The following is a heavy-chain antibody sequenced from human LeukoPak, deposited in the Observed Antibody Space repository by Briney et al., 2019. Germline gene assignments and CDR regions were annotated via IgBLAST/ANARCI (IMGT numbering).Heavy chain of an antibody. J-gene: IGHJ4*02. CDR3: ASPSGLGSYSSDY. CDR1: GGSISSYY. Sequence: SETLSLTCTVSGGSISSYYWGWIRQPPGKGLEWIGSIYYSGSTYYNPSLKSRVTISVDTSKNQFSLKLSSVTAADTAVYYCASPSGLGSYSSDYWGQGTLVTVS. CDR2: IYYSGST. D-gene: IGHD1-26*01. V-gene: IGHV4-39*01.